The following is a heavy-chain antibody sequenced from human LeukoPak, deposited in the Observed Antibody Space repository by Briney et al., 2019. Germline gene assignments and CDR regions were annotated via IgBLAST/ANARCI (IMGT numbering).Heavy chain of an antibody. Sequence: GRSLRLSCAASGFTFDNYGMHGVRQTPGKGLEWVAVIWYDGSTKYYADSVKGRFTISRDNSKNTLYLQMNSLRAEDTSVYYCAKDGDGSGTTNLFDYWGQGTLVTVSS. CDR2: IWYDGSTK. D-gene: IGHD3-10*01. CDR1: GFTFDNYG. J-gene: IGHJ4*02. V-gene: IGHV3-33*06. CDR3: AKDGDGSGTTNLFDY.